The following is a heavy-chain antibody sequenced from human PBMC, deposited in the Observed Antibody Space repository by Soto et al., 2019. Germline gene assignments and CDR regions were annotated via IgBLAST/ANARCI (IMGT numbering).Heavy chain of an antibody. V-gene: IGHV4-59*01. D-gene: IGHD2-8*02. CDR1: GGSISGFY. Sequence: NPSETLSLTCSVSGGSISGFYWSWIRQSPGKGLEWLGYGYYTGSTNYSPSLRSRVSISVDASKNEFSMRLSSVTAADTAVYFCARNVAVTGARSDSWGQGPQVPVSS. J-gene: IGHJ4*02. CDR3: ARNVAVTGARSDS. CDR2: GYYTGST.